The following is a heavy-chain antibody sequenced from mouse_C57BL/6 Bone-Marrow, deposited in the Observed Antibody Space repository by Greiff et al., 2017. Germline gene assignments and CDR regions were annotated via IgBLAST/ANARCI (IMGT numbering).Heavy chain of an antibody. CDR2: IYPGGGYT. V-gene: IGHV1-63*01. CDR1: GYTFTNYW. CDR3: ARYEANAMDY. J-gene: IGHJ4*01. D-gene: IGHD2-3*01. Sequence: VQLQQSGAELVRPGTSVKMSCKASGYTFTNYWIGWAKQRPGHGLEWIGDIYPGGGYTNYNEKFKGKATLTADKSSSTAYMQFSSLTSEDSAIYYCARYEANAMDYWGQGTSVTVSS.